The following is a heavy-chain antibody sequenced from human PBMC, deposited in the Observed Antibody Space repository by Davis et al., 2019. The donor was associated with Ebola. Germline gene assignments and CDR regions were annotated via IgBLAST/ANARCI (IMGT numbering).Heavy chain of an antibody. CDR3: ARARDNHVDTAMVTLDY. D-gene: IGHD5-18*01. CDR2: ISADNRNT. V-gene: IGHV1-18*04. J-gene: IGHJ4*02. Sequence: AASVKVSCKASGYTFTNYGFTWVRQPPGQGLEWMGWISADNRNTNYAQKLQGRVTMTTDTSTNTAYMELRSLRSDDTAVYYCARARDNHVDTAMVTLDYWGQGTLVTVSS. CDR1: GYTFTNYG.